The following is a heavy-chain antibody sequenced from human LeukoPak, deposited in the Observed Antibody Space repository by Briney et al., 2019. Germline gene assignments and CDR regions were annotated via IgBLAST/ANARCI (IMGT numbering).Heavy chain of an antibody. V-gene: IGHV3-23*01. CDR1: GFTFSSYA. J-gene: IGHJ4*02. CDR3: AKPRDRYCSGGSCYRSPFDY. CDR2: ISGSGGST. Sequence: TGGSLRLSCAASGFTFSSYAMSWVRQAPGKGLEWVSAISGSGGSTYYADSVKGRFTISRDNSKNTLYLQMNSLRAEDTAVYYCAKPRDRYCSGGSCYRSPFDYWGQGTLVTVSS. D-gene: IGHD2-15*01.